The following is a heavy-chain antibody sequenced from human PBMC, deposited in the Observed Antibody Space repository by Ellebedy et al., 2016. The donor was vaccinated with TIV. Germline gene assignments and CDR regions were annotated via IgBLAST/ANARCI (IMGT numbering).Heavy chain of an antibody. V-gene: IGHV4-59*01. CDR3: ARGRYDILTGYYPYYYYGMDV. CDR1: GGSISSYY. Sequence: GSLRLXCTVSGGSISSYYWSWIRQPPGKGLEWIGYIYYSGSTNYNPSLKSRVTISVDTSKNQFSLKLSSVTAADTAVYYWARGRYDILTGYYPYYYYGMDVWGQGTTVTVSS. CDR2: IYYSGST. D-gene: IGHD3-9*01. J-gene: IGHJ6*02.